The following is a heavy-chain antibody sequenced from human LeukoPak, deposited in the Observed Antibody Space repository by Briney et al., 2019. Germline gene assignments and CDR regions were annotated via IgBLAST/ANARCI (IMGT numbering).Heavy chain of an antibody. Sequence: PSQTLSLTCTVSGGSISSGGYYWSWIRQHPGKGLEWIGYIYYSGSIYYNPSLKSRVTISVDTSKNQFSLKLSSVTAADTAVYYCARAPGYCSSTSCSYYYGMDVWGQGTTVTVSS. J-gene: IGHJ6*02. CDR2: IYYSGSI. CDR3: ARAPGYCSSTSCSYYYGMDV. V-gene: IGHV4-31*03. D-gene: IGHD2-2*01. CDR1: GGSISSGGYY.